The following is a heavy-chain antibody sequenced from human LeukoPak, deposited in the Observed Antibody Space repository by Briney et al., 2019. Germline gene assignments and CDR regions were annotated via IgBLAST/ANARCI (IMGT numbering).Heavy chain of an antibody. CDR2: ISWNSGSI. Sequence: GGSLRLSCAASGFTFNDYAMHWVRQAPGKGLEWVSGISWNSGSIGYANSVKGRFTISRDNAKNSLYLQMNRLRAEDTALYYCAKGVAAGTKDYYYMDVRGKGTTVTVSS. D-gene: IGHD6-13*01. CDR1: GFTFNDYA. V-gene: IGHV3-9*01. J-gene: IGHJ6*03. CDR3: AKGVAAGTKDYYYMDV.